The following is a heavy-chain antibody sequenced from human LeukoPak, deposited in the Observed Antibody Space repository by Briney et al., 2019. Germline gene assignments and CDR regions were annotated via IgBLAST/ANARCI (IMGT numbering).Heavy chain of an antibody. CDR3: ARVGREQWLVSWFDP. Sequence: SETLSLTCTVSGGSISSSSYYWGWIRQPPGKGLECIGSIYYSGSTYYNPSLKSRVTISVDTSKNQFSLKLSSVTAADTAVYYCARVGREQWLVSWFDPWGQGTLVTVSS. V-gene: IGHV4-39*07. CDR1: GGSISSSSYY. D-gene: IGHD6-19*01. CDR2: IYYSGST. J-gene: IGHJ5*02.